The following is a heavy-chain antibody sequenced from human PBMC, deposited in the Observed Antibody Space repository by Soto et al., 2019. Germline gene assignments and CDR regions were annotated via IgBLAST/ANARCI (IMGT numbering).Heavy chain of an antibody. D-gene: IGHD3-3*01. CDR3: AKSGQEWSRSPAY. CDR1: GFTFGDFG. Sequence: QVQLVESGGGVVQPGRSLRLSCLASGFTFGDFGMHWVRQAPGKGLEWVAALTYDESNTYYADSVKGRFTISRDISKNTLYLQINSLRPEDTAVYFCAKSGQEWSRSPAYWGQGTLVPVSS. V-gene: IGHV3-30*18. J-gene: IGHJ4*02. CDR2: LTYDESNT.